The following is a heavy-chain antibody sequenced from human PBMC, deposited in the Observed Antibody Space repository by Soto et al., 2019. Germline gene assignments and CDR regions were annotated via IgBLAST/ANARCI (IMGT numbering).Heavy chain of an antibody. CDR3: ARDPVWTTVVFDY. D-gene: IGHD4-17*01. Sequence: SETLSLTCAVYGGSFSGYYWSWIRQPPGKGLEWIGEINHSGSTNYNPSLKSRVTISVDTSKNQFSLKLSSVTAADTAVYYCARDPVWTTVVFDYWGQGTLVTVSS. CDR1: GGSFSGYY. J-gene: IGHJ4*02. CDR2: INHSGST. V-gene: IGHV4-34*01.